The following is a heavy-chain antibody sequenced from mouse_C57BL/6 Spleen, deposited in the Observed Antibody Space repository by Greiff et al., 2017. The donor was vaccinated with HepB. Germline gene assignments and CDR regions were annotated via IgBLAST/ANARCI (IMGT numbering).Heavy chain of an antibody. Sequence: QVHVKQSGAELVRPGASVKLSCKASGYTFTDYYINWVKQRPGQGLEWIARIYPGSGNTYYNEKVKGKATLTAEKSSSTAYMQLSSLTSEDSAVYVCARSQYYFDYWGQGTTLTVSS. CDR2: IYPGSGNT. J-gene: IGHJ2*01. V-gene: IGHV1-76*01. CDR1: GYTFTDYY. CDR3: ARSQYYFDY.